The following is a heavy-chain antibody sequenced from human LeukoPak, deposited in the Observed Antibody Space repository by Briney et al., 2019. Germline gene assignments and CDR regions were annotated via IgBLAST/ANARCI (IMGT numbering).Heavy chain of an antibody. CDR2: MNPNSGNT. CDR1: GGTFSSYD. CDR3: ARELVVVPAAPTYSYYYYMDV. Sequence: ASVKVSCKASGGTFSSYDINWVRQATGQGLEWMGWMNPNSGNTGYAQKFQGRVTITRNTSISTAYMELSSLRSEDTAVYYCARELVVVPAAPTYSYYYYMDVWGKGTTVTVSS. D-gene: IGHD2-2*01. V-gene: IGHV1-8*03. J-gene: IGHJ6*03.